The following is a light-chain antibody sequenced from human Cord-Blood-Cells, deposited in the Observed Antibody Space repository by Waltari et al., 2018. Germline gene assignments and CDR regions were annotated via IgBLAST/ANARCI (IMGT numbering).Light chain of an antibody. J-gene: IGKJ1*01. V-gene: IGKV3-11*01. CDR2: DAS. CDR3: QQRSNWPWT. Sequence: IVLKQSPGTLPLSQGERATLSCRASQSVSSYLAWYQQKPGQAPRLLIYDASNRATGIPARFSGSGSGTDFTLTISSLEPEDFAVYYCQQRSNWPWTFGQGTKVEIK. CDR1: QSVSSY.